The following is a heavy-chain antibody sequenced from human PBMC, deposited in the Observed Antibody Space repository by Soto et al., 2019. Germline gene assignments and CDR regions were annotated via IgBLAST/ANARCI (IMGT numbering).Heavy chain of an antibody. J-gene: IGHJ5*02. CDR2: TYYSGST. CDR3: ARQVVRRGWFDP. CDR1: GGSISSSSYY. V-gene: IGHV4-39*01. D-gene: IGHD2-8*01. Sequence: SETLSLTCTVSGGSISSSSYYWGWIRQPPGKGLEWIGSTYYSGSTYYNPSLKSRVTISVDTSKNQFSLKLSSVTAADTAVYYCARQVVRRGWFDPWGQGTLVTVSS.